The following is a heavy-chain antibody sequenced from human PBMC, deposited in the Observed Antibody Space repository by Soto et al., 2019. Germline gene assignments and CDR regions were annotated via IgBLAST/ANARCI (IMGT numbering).Heavy chain of an antibody. CDR3: ARQGYSGYDLINYGMDV. V-gene: IGHV5-51*01. D-gene: IGHD5-12*01. CDR2: IYPGDSDT. Sequence: PGASLKISCKGSGYSFTSYWIGWVRQMPGKGLEWMGIIYPGDSDTRYSPSFQGQVTISADKSISTAYRQWSSLKDSDTAMYYCARQGYSGYDLINYGMDVWGQGTTVTVSS. CDR1: GYSFTSYW. J-gene: IGHJ6*02.